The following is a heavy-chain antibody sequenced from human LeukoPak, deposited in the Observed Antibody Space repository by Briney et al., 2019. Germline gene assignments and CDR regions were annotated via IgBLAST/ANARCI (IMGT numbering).Heavy chain of an antibody. Sequence: ASVKVSCKASGYTFTSYDINWVRQATGQGLEWMGWMNPNSGNTGYAQKFQGRVTMTRDTSINTAYMELRSLISDDAAVYYCARGDDYGDYWGLYWGQGTLVTVSS. CDR3: ARGDDYGDYWGLY. CDR2: MNPNSGNT. V-gene: IGHV1-8*01. D-gene: IGHD4-17*01. CDR1: GYTFTSYD. J-gene: IGHJ4*02.